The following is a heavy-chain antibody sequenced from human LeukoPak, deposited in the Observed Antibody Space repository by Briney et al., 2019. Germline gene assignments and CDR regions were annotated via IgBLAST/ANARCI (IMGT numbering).Heavy chain of an antibody. J-gene: IGHJ4*02. Sequence: PGGSLRLSCAVSGFTFNGYAMSWVRQAPGKGLEWVSSISGSGANTYYANSVKGRFTVYRDNSKNTLYLQVNNLRAEDTAVYYCAKHLGSHNFDYWGQGTLVTVSS. CDR1: GFTFNGYA. CDR3: AKHLGSHNFDY. D-gene: IGHD3-10*01. V-gene: IGHV3-23*01. CDR2: ISGSGANT.